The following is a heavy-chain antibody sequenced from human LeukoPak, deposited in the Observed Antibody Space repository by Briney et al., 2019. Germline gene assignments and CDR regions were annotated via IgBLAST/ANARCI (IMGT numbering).Heavy chain of an antibody. J-gene: IGHJ4*02. Sequence: SETLSLTCAVYGGSFSGYYWSWIRQPPGKGLEWIGEINHSGSTNYNPSLKSRATISVDTSKNQFSLKLSSVTAADTAVYYCARGGPRYCSGGSCYFGYWGQGTLVTVSS. CDR3: ARGGPRYCSGGSCYFGY. D-gene: IGHD2-15*01. CDR1: GGSFSGYY. V-gene: IGHV4-34*01. CDR2: INHSGST.